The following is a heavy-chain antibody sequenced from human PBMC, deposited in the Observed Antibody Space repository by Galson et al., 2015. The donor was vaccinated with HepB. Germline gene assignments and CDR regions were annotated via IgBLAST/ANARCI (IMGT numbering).Heavy chain of an antibody. CDR2: INAGNGNT. D-gene: IGHD3-10*01. CDR1: GYTFTSYA. V-gene: IGHV1-3*01. Sequence: SVKVSCKASGYTFTSYAMHWVRQAPGQRLEWMGWINAGNGNTKYSQKFQGRVTITRDTSASTAYMELSSLRSEDTAVYYCARDTGVGLLWFGDPSRNWFDPWGQGTLVTVSS. J-gene: IGHJ5*02. CDR3: ARDTGVGLLWFGDPSRNWFDP.